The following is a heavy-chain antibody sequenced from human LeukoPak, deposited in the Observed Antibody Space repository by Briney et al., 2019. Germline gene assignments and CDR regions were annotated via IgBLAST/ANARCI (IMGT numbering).Heavy chain of an antibody. J-gene: IGHJ3*02. D-gene: IGHD4-17*01. Sequence: GESLKISCKGSGYSFSTYWIGLVRQMPGKGLEWVGIIYPDDSDTRYSPSFQGQVTISAAKSIRTAYLQWSSLKASDTAMYYCARGGDYGDPRRPFYIWGQGTMVTVSS. CDR2: IYPDDSDT. CDR3: ARGGDYGDPRRPFYI. CDR1: GYSFSTYW. V-gene: IGHV5-51*01.